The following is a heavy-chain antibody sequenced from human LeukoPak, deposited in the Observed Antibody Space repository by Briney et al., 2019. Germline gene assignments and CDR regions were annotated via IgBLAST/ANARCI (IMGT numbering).Heavy chain of an antibody. J-gene: IGHJ5*02. CDR2: INHSGST. CDR3: ARRTVVVVAATWFDP. Sequence: SETLSLTCTVSGGSISTYYWSWIRQPPGKGLEWIGEINHSGSTNYNPSLKSRVTISVDTSKNQFSLKLSSVTAADTAVYYCARRTVVVVAATWFDPWGQGTLVTVSS. CDR1: GGSISTYY. D-gene: IGHD2-15*01. V-gene: IGHV4-34*01.